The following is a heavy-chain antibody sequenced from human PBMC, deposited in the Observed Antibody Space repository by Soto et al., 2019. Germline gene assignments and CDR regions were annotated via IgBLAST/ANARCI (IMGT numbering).Heavy chain of an antibody. D-gene: IGHD3-10*01. CDR1: GGSISSGGYY. J-gene: IGHJ5*02. V-gene: IGHV4-31*02. CDR2: IYYSGST. CDR3: ARGYYGSGASYGLYNWFDP. Sequence: SETLSLTCTASGGSISSGGYYWSWIRQHPGKGLEWIGYIYYSGSTYYNPSLKSRVTISVDTSKNQFSLKLSSVTAADTAVYYCARGYYGSGASYGLYNWFDPWGQGTLVTVSS.